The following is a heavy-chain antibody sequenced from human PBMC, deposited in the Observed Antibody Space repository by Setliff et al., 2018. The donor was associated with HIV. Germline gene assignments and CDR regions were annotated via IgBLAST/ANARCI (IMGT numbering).Heavy chain of an antibody. D-gene: IGHD3-16*01. Sequence: ASVMVSCKTSGYTFTDYFIHWVRQAPGQGLEWMGWINPKSGATNFAQKFQVRVTMTRDTSINTAYMEVNRLRSDDTAIYYCARAYSANCRGGGHFDYWGQGTLVTVSS. CDR2: INPKSGAT. CDR1: GYTFTDYF. V-gene: IGHV1-2*02. J-gene: IGHJ4*02. CDR3: ARAYSANCRGGGHFDY.